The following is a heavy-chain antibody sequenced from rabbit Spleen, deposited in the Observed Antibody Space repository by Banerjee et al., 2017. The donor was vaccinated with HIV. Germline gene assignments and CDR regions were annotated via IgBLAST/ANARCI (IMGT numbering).Heavy chain of an antibody. CDR2: ISTGNGAT. Sequence: QEQLEESGGGLVKPEGSLTLTCTASGFSFSSSYWINWVRQAPGKGPEWIVRISTGNGATNYASWSKGRFTISKTSSTTVTLQMTSLTVADTATYFCARQYAGGWGLWGPGTLVTVS. D-gene: IGHD4-2*01. CDR1: GFSFSSSYW. CDR3: ARQYAGGWGL. J-gene: IGHJ4*01. V-gene: IGHV1S45*01.